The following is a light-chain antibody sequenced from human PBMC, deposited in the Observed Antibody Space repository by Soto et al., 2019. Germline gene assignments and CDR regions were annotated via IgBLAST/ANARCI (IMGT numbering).Light chain of an antibody. V-gene: IGLV2-23*03. CDR3: YSFAGSTTFSYV. Sequence: QSALTQPASVSGSPGQSISISCTGTSSDVVTYNLVSWYQKHPGKAPTVLIYEGTKRPSGVSNRFSGSKSGNTASLTISGLQTEDEADYYCYSFAGSTTFSYVFGPGTKLTVL. CDR1: SSDVVTYNL. J-gene: IGLJ1*01. CDR2: EGT.